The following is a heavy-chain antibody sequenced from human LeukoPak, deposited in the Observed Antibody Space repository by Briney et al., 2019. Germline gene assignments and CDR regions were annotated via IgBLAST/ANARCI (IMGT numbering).Heavy chain of an antibody. J-gene: IGHJ4*02. Sequence: PGGSLRLSCAASGFTFSSYSMNWVRQAPGKGLEWVSSISSSSSYIYYADSVKGRSTISRDNAKNSLYLQMNSLRAEDTAVYYCARDWDYDILTGYYATQLDYWGQGTLVTVSS. CDR2: ISSSSSYI. D-gene: IGHD3-9*01. CDR3: ARDWDYDILTGYYATQLDY. V-gene: IGHV3-21*01. CDR1: GFTFSSYS.